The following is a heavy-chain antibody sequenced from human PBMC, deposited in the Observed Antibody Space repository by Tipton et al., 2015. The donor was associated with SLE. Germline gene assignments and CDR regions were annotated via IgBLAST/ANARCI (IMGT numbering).Heavy chain of an antibody. CDR1: GFIFSSYE. V-gene: IGHV3-21*03. J-gene: IGHJ4*02. D-gene: IGHD4-17*01. CDR2: VSSSSSYI. CDR3: ARDVTTVTSYYFDY. Sequence: QLVQSGGGLVKPGGSLRLSCVASGFIFSSYEMNWVRQAPGKGLEWVSSVSSSSSYIHYADSVKGRCTISRDNAKNSLYLQMNSLRAENTAVYYCARDVTTVTSYYFDYWGQGTLVSVSS.